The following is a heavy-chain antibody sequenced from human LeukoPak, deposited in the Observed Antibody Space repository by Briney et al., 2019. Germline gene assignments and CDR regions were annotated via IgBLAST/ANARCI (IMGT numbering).Heavy chain of an antibody. CDR3: ARMGLNPLGYPTYFDY. CDR1: GGSISSGSYY. CDR2: IYTSGST. Sequence: SQTLSLTCTVSGGSISSGSYYWSWIRQPAGKGLEWFGRIYTSGSTNYNPSLKSRATVSVDTSKTQFSLKLSSVTAADTDVYYCARMGLNPLGYPTYFDYWGQGTLVTVSS. V-gene: IGHV4-61*02. J-gene: IGHJ4*02. D-gene: IGHD3-16*02.